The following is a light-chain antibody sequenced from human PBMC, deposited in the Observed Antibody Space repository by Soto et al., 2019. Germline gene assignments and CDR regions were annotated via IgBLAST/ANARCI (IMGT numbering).Light chain of an antibody. Sequence: EIVLTQSPDTLSLSPGERATLSCRASQSVSNNYLAWYQQKPGQAPRPLIYAASSRATGIPDRFSGSGSGTDFTLTISRLEPEDFAVYYCQQYGSSPSFGQGTRLEIK. J-gene: IGKJ5*01. V-gene: IGKV3-20*01. CDR1: QSVSNNY. CDR2: AAS. CDR3: QQYGSSPS.